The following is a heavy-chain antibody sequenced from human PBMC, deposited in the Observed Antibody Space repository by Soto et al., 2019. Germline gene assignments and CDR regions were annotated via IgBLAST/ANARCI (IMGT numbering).Heavy chain of an antibody. D-gene: IGHD3-3*01. Sequence: EVHLLESGGGLVQPGESLRLSCAVSGFIISDYDMSWVRQAPGKGLEWVSTITGSGDTTYFADSVKGRFTISRDKSKNTLYLQMNSLRAEDTALYFCARTVFGVYYYGMDVWGQGTTGTVSS. CDR1: GFIISDYD. CDR2: ITGSGDTT. J-gene: IGHJ6*02. V-gene: IGHV3-23*01. CDR3: ARTVFGVYYYGMDV.